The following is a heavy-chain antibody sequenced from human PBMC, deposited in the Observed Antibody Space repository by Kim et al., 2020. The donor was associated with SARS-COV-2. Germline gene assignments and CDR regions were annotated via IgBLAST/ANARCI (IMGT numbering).Heavy chain of an antibody. Sequence: GGSLRLSCAASGFTFSSYSMNWVRQAPGKGLEWVSSISSSSSYIYYADSVKGRFTISRDNAKNSLYLQMNSLRAEDTAVYYCARDDRVWGYSGYAYYYYGMDVSGQGTTVTVSS. CDR1: GFTFSSYS. CDR3: ARDDRVWGYSGYAYYYYGMDV. CDR2: ISSSSSYI. J-gene: IGHJ6*02. V-gene: IGHV3-21*01. D-gene: IGHD5-12*01.